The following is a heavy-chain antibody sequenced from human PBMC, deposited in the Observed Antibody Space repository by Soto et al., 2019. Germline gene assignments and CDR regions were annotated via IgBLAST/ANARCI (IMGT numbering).Heavy chain of an antibody. CDR1: GGTFSSYT. CDR3: PGEVSYDGGGYSGFGF. CDR2: IIPMFGIT. J-gene: IGHJ4*02. V-gene: IGHV1-69*01. D-gene: IGHD3-22*01. Sequence: QVQLVQSGAEVKKPGASVKVSCKASGGTFSSYTISWLRQAPGQVLGWMVEIIPMFGITNYARNFQVRVNSSTNESSDTGYLELTSLRSEYTAIYYCPGEVSYDGGGYSGFGFWGQGTQVSVSS.